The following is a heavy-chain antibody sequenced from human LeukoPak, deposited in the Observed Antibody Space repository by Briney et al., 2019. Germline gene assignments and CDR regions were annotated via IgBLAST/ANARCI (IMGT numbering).Heavy chain of an antibody. CDR1: GGSISSGSYY. J-gene: IGHJ2*01. CDR2: IYTSGST. D-gene: IGHD6-13*01. Sequence: PSETLSLTCTVSGGSISSGSYYWSWIRQPARKGLEWIGRIYTSGSTNYNPSLKSRVTISVDTFKNQFSLKLSSVTAADTAVYYCARRLAATGAFDWYFDLWGRGTLVTVSS. CDR3: ARRLAATGAFDWYFDL. V-gene: IGHV4-61*02.